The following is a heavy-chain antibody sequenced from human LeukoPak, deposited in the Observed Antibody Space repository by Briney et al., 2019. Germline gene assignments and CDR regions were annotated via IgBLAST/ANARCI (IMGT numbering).Heavy chain of an antibody. CDR3: ARVNDYVWGSYRSYYFDY. CDR1: GYTFTGYY. D-gene: IGHD3-16*02. CDR2: INPNSGGT. J-gene: IGHJ4*02. Sequence: ASVKVSCKASGYTFTGYYMHWVRQAPGQGLEWMGWINPNSGGTNYAQKFQGRVTMTRDTSISTAYMELSRLRSGDTAVYYCARVNDYVWGSYRSYYFDYWGQGTLVTVSS. V-gene: IGHV1-2*02.